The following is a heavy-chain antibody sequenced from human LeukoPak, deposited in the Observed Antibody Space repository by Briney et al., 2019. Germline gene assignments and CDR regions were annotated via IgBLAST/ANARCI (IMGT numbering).Heavy chain of an antibody. CDR1: GASISNYY. D-gene: IGHD3-10*01. Sequence: PSETLSLTCNISGASISNYYWNWIRQPAGKGLEWIGRIYSSGSTDYKPSLKSRVTMSVDTSKNQFYLKLSSVTAADTAVYYCAEEGGGTGSEFDSWGQGTLVTVSS. J-gene: IGHJ4*02. CDR2: IYSSGST. CDR3: AEEGGGTGSEFDS. V-gene: IGHV4-4*07.